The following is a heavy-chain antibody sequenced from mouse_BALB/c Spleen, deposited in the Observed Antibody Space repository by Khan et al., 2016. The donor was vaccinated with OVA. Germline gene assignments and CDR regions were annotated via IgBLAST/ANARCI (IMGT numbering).Heavy chain of an antibody. D-gene: IGHD2-14*01. V-gene: IGHV1-4*01. CDR1: GYTFTSYT. Sequence: VQLQQSGAELARPGASVKMSCKASGYTFTSYTIHWIKMRPGQGLEWIGYINPSNGYTNYNQKFKDKATLHADKSSTTAYMHMSSLTSDDSAVXNWVRDGAYYRNDGGFAYWGLGTLVTVSA. CDR3: VRDGAYYRNDGGFAY. J-gene: IGHJ3*01. CDR2: INPSNGYT.